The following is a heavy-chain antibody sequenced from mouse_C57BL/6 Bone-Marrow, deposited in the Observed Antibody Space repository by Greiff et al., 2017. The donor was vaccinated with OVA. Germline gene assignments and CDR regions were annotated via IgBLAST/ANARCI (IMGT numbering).Heavy chain of an antibody. CDR1: GYTFTSYG. J-gene: IGHJ2*01. V-gene: IGHV1-81*01. D-gene: IGHD1-1*01. CDR2: IYPRSGNT. Sequence: LQESGAELARPGASVKLSCKASGYTFTSYGISWVKQRTGQGLEWIGEIYPRSGNTYYNEKFKGKATLTADKSSSTAYMELRSLTSEDSAVYFCARGTTTTVVASPFDYWGQGTTLTVSS. CDR3: ARGTTTTVVASPFDY.